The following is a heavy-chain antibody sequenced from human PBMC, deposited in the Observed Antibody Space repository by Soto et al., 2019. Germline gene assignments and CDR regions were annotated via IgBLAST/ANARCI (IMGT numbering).Heavy chain of an antibody. CDR1: GLTCRHYS. Sequence: GSLIVSCAVSGLTCRHYSRHLVLQAPGKGLEWIAYISTSSSPRYYADSVKGRFTISRDNYRKSIYLEMSSLRDEDTAIYYCARDDLQYYDSDGRHAGCGPRTLVTVS. CDR2: ISTSSSPR. V-gene: IGHV3-48*02. D-gene: IGHD3-16*01. J-gene: IGHJ4*02. CDR3: ARDDLQYYDSDGRHAG.